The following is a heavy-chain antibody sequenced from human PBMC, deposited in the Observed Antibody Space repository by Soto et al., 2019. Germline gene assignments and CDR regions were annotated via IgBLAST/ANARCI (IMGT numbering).Heavy chain of an antibody. D-gene: IGHD2-15*01. CDR1: VFTFSNYG. J-gene: IGHJ6*02. V-gene: IGHV3-23*01. Sequence: WGSLRLSCSASVFTFSNYGMSWFRQAPGKGLEYVSAISDSGSRPYYADSVKGRFTISRDNSKDTLYLQMSSLRAEDTAVYYCAQSTCSGVSCPIYWYGMEVWGPGTTVTVSS. CDR2: ISDSGSRP. CDR3: AQSTCSGVSCPIYWYGMEV.